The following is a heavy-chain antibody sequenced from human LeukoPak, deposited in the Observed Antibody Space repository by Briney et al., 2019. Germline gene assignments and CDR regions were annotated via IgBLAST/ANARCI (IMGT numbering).Heavy chain of an antibody. CDR3: ARVRPSYDSSGYYPEYFQH. Sequence: ASVKVSCKASGYTFTSYGISWVRQAPGQGLEWMGWISAYNGNTNYAQKLQGRVTKTTDTSTSAAYMELRSLRSDDTAVYYCARVRPSYDSSGYYPEYFQHWGQGTLATVSS. CDR1: GYTFTSYG. V-gene: IGHV1-18*01. D-gene: IGHD3-22*01. CDR2: ISAYNGNT. J-gene: IGHJ1*01.